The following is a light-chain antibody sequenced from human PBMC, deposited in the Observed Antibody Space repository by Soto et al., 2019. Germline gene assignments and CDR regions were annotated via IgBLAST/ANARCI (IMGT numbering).Light chain of an antibody. Sequence: IQMTQSPSTLSASIGDRVTITCQASQSINNRLAWYQQMPGKAPNLLIYDASSLESGVPSRFRGSGSETEFTLTISGLQPDDFATYYCQQFIDGWTFGQGTKVDIK. J-gene: IGKJ1*01. CDR1: QSINNR. V-gene: IGKV1-5*01. CDR3: QQFIDGWT. CDR2: DAS.